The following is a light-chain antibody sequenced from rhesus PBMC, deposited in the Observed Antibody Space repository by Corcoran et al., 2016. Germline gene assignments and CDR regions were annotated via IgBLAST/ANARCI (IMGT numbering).Light chain of an antibody. J-gene: IGKJ4*01. V-gene: IGKV1S9*01. CDR1: QSLSNY. Sequence: DIQMTQSPSSLSASVGERVTITCQASQSLSNYLNWYQQKLGKIPKLLIYRASSLQSGIPSRFSGSGSGTDFTLTISSLQPEDFATYYCQQGYSYPLTFGGGTKVELK. CDR2: RAS. CDR3: QQGYSYPLT.